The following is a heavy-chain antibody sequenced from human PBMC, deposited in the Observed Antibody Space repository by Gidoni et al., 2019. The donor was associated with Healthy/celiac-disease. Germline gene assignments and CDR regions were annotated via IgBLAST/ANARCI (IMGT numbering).Heavy chain of an antibody. CDR2: ISSSSSYI. J-gene: IGHJ4*02. CDR3: ARDPYYDILTGYYRDFDY. V-gene: IGHV3-21*01. CDR1: GVTFSSYS. Sequence: EVQLVGSGGGLVKTGGSLRLSCAASGVTFSSYSMNWVRQAPGKGLELVSSISSSSSYIYYADSVKGRFTISRDNAKNSLYLQMNSLRAEDTALYYCARDPYYDILTGYYRDFDYWGQGTLVTVSS. D-gene: IGHD3-9*01.